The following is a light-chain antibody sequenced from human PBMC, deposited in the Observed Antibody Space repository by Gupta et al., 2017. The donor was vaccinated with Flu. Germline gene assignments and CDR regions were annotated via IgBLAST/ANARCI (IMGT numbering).Light chain of an antibody. Sequence: GTVSVSAWERATLYGRASQRISSKFVAWYQQKPGQAPRLFVYLVASRAPGVPDRVSGSGSGTDFTLTIDRLEPEDIATYYCQHHDTSPGTFGQGTKVEIK. J-gene: IGKJ1*01. CDR1: QRISSKF. CDR2: LVA. CDR3: QHHDTSPGT. V-gene: IGKV3-20*01.